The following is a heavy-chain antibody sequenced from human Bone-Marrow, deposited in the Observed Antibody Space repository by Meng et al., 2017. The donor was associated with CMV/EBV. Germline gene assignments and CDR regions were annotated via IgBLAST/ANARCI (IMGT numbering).Heavy chain of an antibody. CDR1: TFSNAW. V-gene: IGHV3-15*01. D-gene: IGHD3-22*01. Sequence: TFSNAWRSWVRQATGKGLEWVGRIKTKTDGGTTDYAAPVKGRFTISRDDSKNTLYLQMNSLKTEDTAVYYCTTDFYNYYDSSGWFDYWGQGTLVTVSS. CDR2: IKTKTDGGTT. J-gene: IGHJ4*02. CDR3: TTDFYNYYDSSGWFDY.